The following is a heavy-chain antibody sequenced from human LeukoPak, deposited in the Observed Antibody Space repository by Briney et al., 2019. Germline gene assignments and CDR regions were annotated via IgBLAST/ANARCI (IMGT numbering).Heavy chain of an antibody. CDR2: IEPKSGGT. D-gene: IGHD2-2*02. CDR1: GYTFTGRF. J-gene: IGHJ4*02. Sequence: ASVKVSCTASGYTFTGRFMHWVRQAPGQGLEWMGWIEPKSGGTHYGHKFQGRVTMTRDTSMSTAYMELSRLKADDTAVYYCAREMGVVPTAIPTVDSWGQGTLVTVSS. V-gene: IGHV1-2*02. CDR3: AREMGVVPTAIPTVDS.